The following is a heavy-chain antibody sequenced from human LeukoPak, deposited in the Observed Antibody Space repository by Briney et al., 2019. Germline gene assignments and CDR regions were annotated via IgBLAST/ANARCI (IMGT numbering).Heavy chain of an antibody. D-gene: IGHD5-24*01. CDR3: ARGEMATIERLGPFDY. CDR2: IRYDGSNK. J-gene: IGHJ4*02. Sequence: GGSLRLSCAASGFTFSSYGMHWVRQAPGKGLEWVAFIRYDGSNKYYADSVKGRFTISRDNSKNTLYLQMNSLRAEDTAVYYCARGEMATIERLGPFDYWGQGTLVTVSS. CDR1: GFTFSSYG. V-gene: IGHV3-30*02.